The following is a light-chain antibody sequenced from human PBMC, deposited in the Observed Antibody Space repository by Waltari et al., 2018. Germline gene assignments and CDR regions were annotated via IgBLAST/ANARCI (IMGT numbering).Light chain of an antibody. Sequence: DIQLTQSPSSLSASVGDRVTITCRASQGISSYLAWYQHKPGKAPKLLIYKASSLQSGVPSRFSGSGSGTEFTLTISSLQPEDFGVYYCQQRNSYPLTFGGGTK. CDR2: KAS. V-gene: IGKV1-9*01. CDR3: QQRNSYPLT. CDR1: QGISSY. J-gene: IGKJ4*01.